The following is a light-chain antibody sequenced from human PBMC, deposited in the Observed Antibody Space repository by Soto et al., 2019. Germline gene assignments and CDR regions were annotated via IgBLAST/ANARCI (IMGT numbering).Light chain of an antibody. Sequence: QSALTQPPSASGSPGQSVTISCTGTGSDVGAYNYVSWYQQHPGKAPKLIIFEVSKRPSGVPDRFSASKSGNTASLTVSGLQAEDEGDYYCSSYAGTNIFVVFGGGTKLTVL. CDR2: EVS. CDR1: GSDVGAYNY. J-gene: IGLJ2*01. V-gene: IGLV2-8*01. CDR3: SSYAGTNIFVV.